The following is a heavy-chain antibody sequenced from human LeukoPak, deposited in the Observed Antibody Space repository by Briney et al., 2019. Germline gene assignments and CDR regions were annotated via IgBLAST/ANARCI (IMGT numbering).Heavy chain of an antibody. Sequence: GASVKVSCKASGYTFTSYYVHWVRQAPGQGLEWMGIINPSGGSTSYAQKFQGRVTMTRDTSISTAYMELSRLRSDDTAVYYCARDMDSGPDFFDYWGLGTLVTVSS. D-gene: IGHD1-26*01. CDR1: GYTFTSYY. V-gene: IGHV1-46*01. CDR3: ARDMDSGPDFFDY. J-gene: IGHJ4*02. CDR2: INPSGGST.